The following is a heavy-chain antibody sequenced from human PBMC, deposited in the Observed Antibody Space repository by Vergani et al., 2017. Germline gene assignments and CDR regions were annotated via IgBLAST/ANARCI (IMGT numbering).Heavy chain of an antibody. D-gene: IGHD2-2*01. Sequence: EVQLVESGGGLVQPGGSLRLSCAASGFTFSSYWMSWVRQAPGKGLEWVANIKQDGSEKYYVDSVKGRFTIYRDNAKNSLYLQMNSLRAEDTAVYYCARDMVVVPAAIAQLYYYYGMDVWGQGTTVTVSS. CDR1: GFTFSSYW. V-gene: IGHV3-7*01. J-gene: IGHJ6*02. CDR3: ARDMVVVPAAIAQLYYYYGMDV. CDR2: IKQDGSEK.